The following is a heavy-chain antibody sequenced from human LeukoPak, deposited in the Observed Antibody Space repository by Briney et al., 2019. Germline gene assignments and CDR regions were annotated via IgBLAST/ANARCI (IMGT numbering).Heavy chain of an antibody. J-gene: IGHJ4*02. D-gene: IGHD2/OR15-2a*01. CDR3: AGHHPRNTVDF. V-gene: IGHV4-59*08. CDR1: GGSISNYY. CDR2: IPHSGST. Sequence: KPSETLSLTCTVSGGSISNYYWSWIRQPPGKGLEWIGYIPHSGSTNYSPSLKSRVTISLDTSKNQFSLKLSSVTAADTAVYYCAGHHPRNTVDFWGQGTLVTVSS.